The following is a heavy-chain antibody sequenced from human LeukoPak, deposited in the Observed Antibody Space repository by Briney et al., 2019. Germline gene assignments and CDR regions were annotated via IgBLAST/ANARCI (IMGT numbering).Heavy chain of an antibody. V-gene: IGHV4-34*01. D-gene: IGHD3-10*01. Sequence: PSETLSLTCAVYGGSFSGYYWSWIRQPPGKGLEWIGEINHSGSTNYNPSLKSRVTISVDTSKNQFSLKLSSVTAADTAVYYCARDLRSNGSSYWGQGTLVTVSS. CDR1: GGSFSGYY. J-gene: IGHJ4*02. CDR3: ARDLRSNGSSY. CDR2: INHSGST.